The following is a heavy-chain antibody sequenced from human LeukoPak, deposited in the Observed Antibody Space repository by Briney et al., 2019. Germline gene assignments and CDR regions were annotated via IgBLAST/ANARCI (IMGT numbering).Heavy chain of an antibody. CDR1: GYTFTSYY. CDR2: INPSGGST. V-gene: IGHV1-46*01. D-gene: IGHD3-22*01. Sequence: ASVKVSCKASGYTFTSYYMHWVRQAPGRGLEWMGIINPSGGSTSYAQKFQGRVTMTRDMSTSTVYMELSSLRSEDTAVYYCARDPQKGKYYYDSSGLFDYWGQGTLVTVSS. J-gene: IGHJ4*02. CDR3: ARDPQKGKYYYDSSGLFDY.